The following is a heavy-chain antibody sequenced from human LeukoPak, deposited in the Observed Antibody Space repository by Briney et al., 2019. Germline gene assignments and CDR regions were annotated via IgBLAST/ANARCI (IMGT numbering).Heavy chain of an antibody. V-gene: IGHV3-13*01. Sequence: PGGSLRLSCAASGFTFSSYDMHWVRQATGKGLEWVSAIGTAGDTYYPGSVKGRFTISRENAKNSLYLQMNSLRAGDTAVYYCARGKSSSGSWDYWGQGTLVTVSS. CDR1: GFTFSSYD. CDR3: ARGKSSSGSWDY. CDR2: IGTAGDT. J-gene: IGHJ4*02. D-gene: IGHD3-22*01.